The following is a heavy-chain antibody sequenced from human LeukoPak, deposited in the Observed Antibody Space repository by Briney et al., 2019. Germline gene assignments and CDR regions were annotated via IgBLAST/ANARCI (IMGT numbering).Heavy chain of an antibody. Sequence: YPGGSLRLSCAASGFTVSSNYMSWIRQAPGKGLEWVSVIYSGGSTYYADSVKDSFTISRDNSKNTLYLQMNSLRAEDTAVYYCAGRRYFDWLFPFDIWGQGTMVTVSS. CDR3: AGRRYFDWLFPFDI. J-gene: IGHJ3*02. V-gene: IGHV3-66*04. CDR1: GFTVSSNY. D-gene: IGHD3-9*01. CDR2: IYSGGST.